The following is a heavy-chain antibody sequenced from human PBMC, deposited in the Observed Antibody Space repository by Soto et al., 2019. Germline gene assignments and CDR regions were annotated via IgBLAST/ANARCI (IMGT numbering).Heavy chain of an antibody. D-gene: IGHD5-12*01. CDR3: ARLGGYSGYDPFDY. V-gene: IGHV3-23*01. CDR2: ISGNGGST. J-gene: IGHJ4*02. CDR1: GFHFSIYA. Sequence: EVQLLESGGGLVEPGGSLRLSCAASGFHFSIYAMGWVRQAPGKGLEWVSVISGNGGSTDYPDAVQGRFSISRDISKNTLFLEMNSLRAEDTAIYYCARLGGYSGYDPFDYWGQGTLVTVSS.